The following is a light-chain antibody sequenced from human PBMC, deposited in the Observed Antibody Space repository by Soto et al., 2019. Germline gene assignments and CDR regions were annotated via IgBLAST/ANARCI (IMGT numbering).Light chain of an antibody. CDR1: QSCRNS. V-gene: IGKV1-5*01. CDR3: LCYITYPWT. J-gene: IGKJ1*01. Sequence: DLQMTQSTSTLSASVGDRVTITCRASQSCRNSLAWYQQKAGKAPTLLIYDASTLQSGVPSRFSGSGSGTEFSLTISSLQPEDFATYYCLCYITYPWTFGQGTKVDI. CDR2: DAS.